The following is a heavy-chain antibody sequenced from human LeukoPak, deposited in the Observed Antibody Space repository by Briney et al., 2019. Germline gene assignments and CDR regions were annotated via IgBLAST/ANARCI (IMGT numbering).Heavy chain of an antibody. Sequence: SETLSLTCTVSGGSISSYYWSWIRQPPGRGLEWIGYVYYSGSTNYNPSLKSRVTISVDTSKNQFSLRLSSVTAADTAVYYCARERRDGYKVYFDYWGQGTLVTVSS. CDR2: VYYSGST. CDR1: GGSISSYY. D-gene: IGHD5-24*01. CDR3: ARERRDGYKVYFDY. V-gene: IGHV4-59*01. J-gene: IGHJ4*02.